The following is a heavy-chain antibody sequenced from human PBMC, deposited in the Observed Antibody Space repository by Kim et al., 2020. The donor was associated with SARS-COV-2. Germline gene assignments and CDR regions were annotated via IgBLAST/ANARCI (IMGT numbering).Heavy chain of an antibody. J-gene: IGHJ5*02. D-gene: IGHD3-10*01. V-gene: IGHV4-59*13. CDR3: ARDYYSGSGSYYWGNNWFDP. Sequence: TLSLTCTVSGGSISSYYWSWIRQPPGKGLEWIGYIYYGGSTNYNPSLKSRVTISVDTSKNQFSLKLSSVTAADTAVYYCARDYYSGSGSYYWGNNWFDP. CDR1: GGSISSYY. CDR2: IYYGGST.